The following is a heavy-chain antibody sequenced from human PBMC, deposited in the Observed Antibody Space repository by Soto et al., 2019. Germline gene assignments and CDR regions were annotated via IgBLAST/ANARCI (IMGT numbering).Heavy chain of an antibody. D-gene: IGHD5-12*01. Sequence: GGSLRLSCAASRFTFSTYEMHWFRQAPGKGLEWVSYISTSGSTVYYANSVKGRFTVSRDNTRNSLYLQMDSLRDEDTALYYCVRYCGTTLCNGVATRTFDYWGQGTLVTVSS. CDR1: RFTFSTYE. CDR2: ISTSGSTV. CDR3: VRYCGTTLCNGVATRTFDY. V-gene: IGHV3-48*03. J-gene: IGHJ4*02.